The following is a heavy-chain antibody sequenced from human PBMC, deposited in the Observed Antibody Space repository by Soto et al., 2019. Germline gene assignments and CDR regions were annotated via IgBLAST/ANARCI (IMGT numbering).Heavy chain of an antibody. J-gene: IGHJ6*02. CDR3: AKGEWLADTAMEV. Sequence: GGALRLSCAASGCTFSSYAMVWVRQGPGKGLEWCSAISGSGSSTSYAASVTGRFTISRDNAKNTLYLQMNSQRAEDTAVYYCAKGEWLADTAMEVWGQGNKVTVSS. D-gene: IGHD5-18*01. CDR2: ISGSGSST. V-gene: IGHV3-23*01. CDR1: GCTFSSYA.